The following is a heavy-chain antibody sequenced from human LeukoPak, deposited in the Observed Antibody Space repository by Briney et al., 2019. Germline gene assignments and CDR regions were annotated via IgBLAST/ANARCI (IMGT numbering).Heavy chain of an antibody. D-gene: IGHD2-2*01. J-gene: IGHJ1*01. CDR3: ASPRYRSSTSCYGYFQH. CDR1: GGTFSSYA. CDR2: IIPILGIA. Sequence: SVKVSCKASGGTFSSYAISWVRQAPGQGLEWMGRIIPILGIANYAQKFQGRVTITADKSTSTAYMELSSLRSEDTAVYYCASPRYRSSTSCYGYFQHWGQGTLVTVSS. V-gene: IGHV1-69*04.